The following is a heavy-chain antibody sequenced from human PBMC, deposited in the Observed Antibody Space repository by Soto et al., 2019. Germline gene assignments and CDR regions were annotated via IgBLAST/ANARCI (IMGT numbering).Heavy chain of an antibody. V-gene: IGHV4-30-4*01. CDR3: ARDTYSGYDFGL. CDR2: IPSRGRP. Sequence: QVQLRESGPGLVKPSQTLSLTCSVSGASVAGGSYYWSWVRQPPGKGLEWIGYIPSRGRPFYNPSLTSRGTISADTSKNQISMHLTSVTAADTAVYYCARDTYSGYDFGLWGQGTLVTVSS. CDR1: GASVAGGSYY. J-gene: IGHJ5*02. D-gene: IGHD5-12*01.